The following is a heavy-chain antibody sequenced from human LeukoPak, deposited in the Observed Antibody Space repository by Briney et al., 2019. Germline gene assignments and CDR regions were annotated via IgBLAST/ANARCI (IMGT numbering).Heavy chain of an antibody. J-gene: IGHJ1*01. CDR1: GGSISSYY. D-gene: IGHD4-17*01. CDR3: ARDDYGDYDYFQH. V-gene: IGHV4-59*01. Sequence: SETLSLTCTVSGGSISSYYWSRIRQPPGKGLEWIGYIYYSGSTNYNPSLKSRVTISVDTSKNQFSLKLSSVTAADTAVYYCARDDYGDYDYFQHWGQGTLVTVSS. CDR2: IYYSGST.